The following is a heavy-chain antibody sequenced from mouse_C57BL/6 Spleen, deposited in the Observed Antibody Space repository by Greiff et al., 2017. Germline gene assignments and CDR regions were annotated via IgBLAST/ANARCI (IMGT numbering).Heavy chain of an antibody. J-gene: IGHJ4*01. CDR2: ISNGGGST. CDR1: GFTFSDYY. CDR3: ARDDYDGGYYGRDY. V-gene: IGHV5-12*01. Sequence: DVQLVESGGGLVQPGGSLKLSCAASGFTFSDYYMYWVRQTPEKRLEWIAYISNGGGSTYYPDTVKGRFTISRDNAKNTLYLQMSRLKSEDTAMYYCARDDYDGGYYGRDYWGQGTSVTVSS. D-gene: IGHD2-4*01.